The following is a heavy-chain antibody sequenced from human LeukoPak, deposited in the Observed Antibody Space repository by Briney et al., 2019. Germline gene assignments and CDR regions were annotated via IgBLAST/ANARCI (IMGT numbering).Heavy chain of an antibody. Sequence: GGSLRLSCAASGFNFEDYGMSWVRQAPGKGLEWVSGINWNGANTGYAESVKGRFIISRDNAKKSLFLQMNSLRAEDTALYYCARSLSGGTTLNSWGQGTLVSVSS. D-gene: IGHD2-15*01. V-gene: IGHV3-20*04. CDR3: ARSLSGGTTLNS. CDR2: INWNGANT. CDR1: GFNFEDYG. J-gene: IGHJ4*02.